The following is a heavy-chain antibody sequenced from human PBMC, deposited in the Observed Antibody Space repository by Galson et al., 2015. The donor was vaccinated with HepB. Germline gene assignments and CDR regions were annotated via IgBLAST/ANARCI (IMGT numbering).Heavy chain of an antibody. CDR2: INGGNGHT. CDR3: ARGRLAGQAHQPLFWFDP. V-gene: IGHV1-3*01. D-gene: IGHD2-2*01. Sequence: SVKVSCKASGYMFSSNAMHWVRQAPGQRLEWMGRINGGNGHTKYSQHFQGRLIITRDTSATTAYMELSSLRSEDTAVYYCARGRLAGQAHQPLFWFDPWGQGTLVTVSS. CDR1: GYMFSSNA. J-gene: IGHJ5*02.